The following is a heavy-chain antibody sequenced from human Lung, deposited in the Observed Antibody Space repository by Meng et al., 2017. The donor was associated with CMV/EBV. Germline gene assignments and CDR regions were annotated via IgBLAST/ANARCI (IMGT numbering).Heavy chain of an antibody. CDR1: GFTFSSHW. J-gene: IGHJ4*02. CDR2: INSDGLRT. V-gene: IGHV3-74*01. CDR3: ARGWCSRTSGLDF. Sequence: SCAVSGFTFSSHWMHWVRQAPGGGLVWVAHINSDGLRTNYADSVKGRFTISRDNAKDTLYLQVNSLRAEDTAVYYCARGWCSRTSGLDFWGQGNXVTVSS. D-gene: IGHD2-2*01.